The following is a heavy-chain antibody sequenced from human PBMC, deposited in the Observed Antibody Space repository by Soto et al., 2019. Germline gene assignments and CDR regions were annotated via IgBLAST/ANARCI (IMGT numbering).Heavy chain of an antibody. CDR3: AREDYSSSWYGWFDP. V-gene: IGHV3-48*01. CDR2: ISSSSSTI. D-gene: IGHD6-13*01. CDR1: GFTFSSYS. J-gene: IGHJ5*02. Sequence: EVQLVESGGGLVQPGGSLRLSCAASGFTFSSYSMNWVRQAPGKGLEWVSYISSSSSTIYYADSVKGRFTISRDNAKNSLDLQMNSLRAEDTAVYYCAREDYSSSWYGWFDPWGQGTLVTVSS.